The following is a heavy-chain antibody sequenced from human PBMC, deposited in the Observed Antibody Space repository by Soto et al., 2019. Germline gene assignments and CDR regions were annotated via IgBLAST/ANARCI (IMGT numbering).Heavy chain of an antibody. D-gene: IGHD5-12*01. CDR3: ARPSGYSGYDADSFDY. CDR1: GYTFTSYY. V-gene: IGHV1-46*01. Sequence: ASVKVSCNASGYTFTSYYMHWVRQAPGQGPEWMGIIYPSVGSTSYAQKFQGRVTMTRDTSTSTVYMELSSLRSEDTAVYYCARPSGYSGYDADSFDYWGQGTLVTGSS. J-gene: IGHJ4*02. CDR2: IYPSVGST.